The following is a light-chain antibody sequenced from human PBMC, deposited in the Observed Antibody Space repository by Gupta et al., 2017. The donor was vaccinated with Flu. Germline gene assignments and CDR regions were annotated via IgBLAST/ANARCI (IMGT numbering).Light chain of an antibody. J-gene: IGLJ2*01. CDR2: EDK. CDR3: QAWDTSTHVF. V-gene: IGLV3-1*01. CDR1: KLGEKY. Sequence: GQTATISCAGEKLGEKYVCWYRQKTGQSPVVIIYEDKKRPSGTPDRFSGSNSGNLATLTISGTQPVDEADYYCQAWDTSTHVFFGGGTKLTVL.